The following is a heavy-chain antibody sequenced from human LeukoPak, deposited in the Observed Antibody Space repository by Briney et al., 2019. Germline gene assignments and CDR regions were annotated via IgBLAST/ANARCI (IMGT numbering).Heavy chain of an antibody. J-gene: IGHJ4*02. CDR3: ARDSSGYQ. V-gene: IGHV3-7*01. CDR1: GFTFSTYG. Sequence: RTGGSLRLSGAASGFTFSTYGMSWVRQAPGKGLEWVANIKEDGSEKYYGDSVKGRFTISRDNAKNSLYLQMNSLRAKDTAVYYCARDSSGYQWGQGTLVTVSS. CDR2: IKEDGSEK. D-gene: IGHD3-22*01.